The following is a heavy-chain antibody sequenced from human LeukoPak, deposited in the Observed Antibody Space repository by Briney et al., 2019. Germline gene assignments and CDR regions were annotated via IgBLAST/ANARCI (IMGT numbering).Heavy chain of an antibody. Sequence: PGGSLRLSCAASGFAVSSSYMSWVRQAPGKGLEWVSAVYSGGSTYYADSVKGRSTISRDNSKNTLYLQMNSLRAEDTAVYYCARAQRGYSYGDAFDIWGQGTMVTVSS. CDR1: GFAVSSSY. J-gene: IGHJ3*02. CDR2: VYSGGST. CDR3: ARAQRGYSYGDAFDI. V-gene: IGHV3-53*01. D-gene: IGHD5-18*01.